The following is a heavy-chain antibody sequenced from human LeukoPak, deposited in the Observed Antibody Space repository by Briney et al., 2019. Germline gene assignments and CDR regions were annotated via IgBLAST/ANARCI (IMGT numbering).Heavy chain of an antibody. CDR2: INPNSGGT. V-gene: IGHV1-2*02. Sequence: GASVKVSCKASGYTFTGYYMHWVRQAPGQGLEWMGWINPNSGGTNYAQKFQGRVTMTRDTSISTAHMELSRLRSDDTAVYYCARGGITIFGVAPSLDYWGQGTLVTVSS. CDR3: ARGGITIFGVAPSLDY. J-gene: IGHJ4*02. D-gene: IGHD3-3*01. CDR1: GYTFTGYY.